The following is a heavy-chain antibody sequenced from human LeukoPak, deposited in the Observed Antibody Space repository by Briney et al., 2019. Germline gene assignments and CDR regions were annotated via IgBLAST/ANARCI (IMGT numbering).Heavy chain of an antibody. J-gene: IGHJ3*02. Sequence: SVKVSCKASGGTFSSYAISWVRQAPGQGLEWMGRIIPIFGTANYAQKFQGRVTITTDESTSTAYMDLSSLRSEDTAVYYCARDPIDMVRGVPRGAFDIWGQGTMVTVSS. CDR1: GGTFSSYA. D-gene: IGHD3-10*01. V-gene: IGHV1-69*05. CDR3: ARDPIDMVRGVPRGAFDI. CDR2: IIPIFGTA.